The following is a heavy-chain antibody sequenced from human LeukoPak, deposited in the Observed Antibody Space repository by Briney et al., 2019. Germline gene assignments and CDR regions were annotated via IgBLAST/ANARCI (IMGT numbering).Heavy chain of an antibody. CDR2: IKQDGSEK. J-gene: IGHJ4*02. CDR1: GFTFSSFW. V-gene: IGHV3-7*01. D-gene: IGHD1-20*01. CDR3: ARVVAGITGADY. Sequence: GGSLRLSCAASGFTFSSFWMSWVRQAPGKGLEWVANIKQDGSEKYYVDSVKGRFTISRDNAKNSLFLQMHSLRAEDTAVYYCARVVAGITGADYWGQGTLVTVSS.